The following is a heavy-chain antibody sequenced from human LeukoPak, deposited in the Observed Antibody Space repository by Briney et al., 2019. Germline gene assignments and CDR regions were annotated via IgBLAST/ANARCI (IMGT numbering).Heavy chain of an antibody. Sequence: PGGSLRLSCAASGFTFNTYNMNWVRQAPGKGLEWVSSISSSGTYIFYADSVKGRFTISRDNAKNSLYLHVNSLRAEDTAVYYCATINGDYDYFDYWGQGTLVTVSS. CDR1: GFTFNTYN. CDR3: ATINGDYDYFDY. D-gene: IGHD4-17*01. J-gene: IGHJ4*02. CDR2: ISSSGTYI. V-gene: IGHV3-21*01.